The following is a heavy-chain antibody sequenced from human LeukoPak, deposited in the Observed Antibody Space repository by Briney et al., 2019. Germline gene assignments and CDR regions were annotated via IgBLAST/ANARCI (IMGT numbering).Heavy chain of an antibody. Sequence: SQTLSLTCAISGDSVSSDSSAWNWFRQSPSRGLEWPGRTYYRSRWYYDYAVSVKSRITINPDTSKNQFSLQLNSVTPEDTAVYYCARGGHFEYWGQGTLVTVSS. CDR1: GDSVSSDSSA. J-gene: IGHJ4*02. V-gene: IGHV6-1*01. CDR2: TYYRSRWYY. D-gene: IGHD6-25*01. CDR3: ARGGHFEY.